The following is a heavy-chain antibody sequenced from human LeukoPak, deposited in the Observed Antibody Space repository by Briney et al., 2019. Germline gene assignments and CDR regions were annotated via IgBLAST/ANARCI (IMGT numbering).Heavy chain of an antibody. CDR3: VRALGSSSADY. V-gene: IGHV3-7*01. CDR2: IKQDGSEK. Sequence: GGSLRLSCAASGFTFTHSWMSWVRQAPGKGLEWVANIKQDGSEKYYVDSVEGRFTISRDNAKNSVSLQMNSLRGEDTAVYCCVRALGSSSADYWGQGTLVTVSS. CDR1: GFTFTHSW. J-gene: IGHJ4*02. D-gene: IGHD6-6*01.